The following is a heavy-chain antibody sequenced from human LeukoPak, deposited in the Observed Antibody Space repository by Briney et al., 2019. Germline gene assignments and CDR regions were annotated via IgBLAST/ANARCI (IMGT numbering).Heavy chain of an antibody. CDR1: GFTFSSYG. V-gene: IGHV3-30*18. CDR3: AKGSDYPDN. CDR2: ISYDGSNK. Sequence: GRSLRLSCAASGFTFSSYGMHWVRQAPGKGLEWVAVISYDGSNKYYADSVKGRFTISRDNSKNTPYLQMNSLRAEDTCVYYCAKGSDYPDNWGQGTLVTVSS. J-gene: IGHJ4*02.